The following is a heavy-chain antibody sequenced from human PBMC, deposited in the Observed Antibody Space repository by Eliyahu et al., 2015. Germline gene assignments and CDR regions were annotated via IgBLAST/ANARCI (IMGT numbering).Heavy chain of an antibody. CDR1: GCSXSXSSYY. D-gene: IGHD3-3*01. J-gene: IGHJ4*02. V-gene: IGHV4-39*07. Sequence: QLQLQESGPGLVKPSETLSLXCTVSGCSXSXSSYYWGWIRQPPGKGLEWFGGIYYSGSTYYNPSLKSRVTISVDTSKNQFSLKLSSVTAADTAVYYCARVSVLTIFGVVITSNFDYWGQGTLVTVSS. CDR3: ARVSVLTIFGVVITSNFDY. CDR2: IYYSGST.